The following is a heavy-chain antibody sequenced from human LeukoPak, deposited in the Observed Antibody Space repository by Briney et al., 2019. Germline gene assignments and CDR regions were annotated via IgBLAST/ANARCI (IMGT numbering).Heavy chain of an antibody. CDR3: AKNYYGSGSIPYYGMDV. CDR1: GGTFSSYA. CDR2: IIPIFGTA. Sequence: ASVKVSCKASGGTFSSYAISWVRQAPGQGLEWMGGIIPIFGTANYAQKFQGRVTITADESTSTACMELSSLRSEDTAVYYCAKNYYGSGSIPYYGMDVWGQGTTVTVSS. V-gene: IGHV1-69*13. D-gene: IGHD3-10*01. J-gene: IGHJ6*02.